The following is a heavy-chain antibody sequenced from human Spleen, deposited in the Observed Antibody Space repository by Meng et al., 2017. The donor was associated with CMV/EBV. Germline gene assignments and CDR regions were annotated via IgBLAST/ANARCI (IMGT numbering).Heavy chain of an antibody. CDR3: ARLGYCSSTSCYTGWFDP. CDR2: IYYRGST. CDR1: GGSISSSSYY. J-gene: IGHJ5*02. D-gene: IGHD2-2*02. Sequence: SETLSLTCTVSGGSISSSSYYWGWIRQPPGKGLEWIGSIYYRGSTYYNPSLKSRVTISVDTSKNQFSLKLSSVTAADTAVYYCARLGYCSSTSCYTGWFDPWGQGTLVTVSS. V-gene: IGHV4-39*01.